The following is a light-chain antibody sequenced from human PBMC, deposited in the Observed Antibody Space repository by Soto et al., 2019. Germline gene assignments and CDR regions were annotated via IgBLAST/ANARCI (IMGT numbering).Light chain of an antibody. CDR1: QSVSSRF. Sequence: EIVFTHYPGTLSFSPVESATLSCGASQSVSSRFLAWYQQKPGRAPRVLIYDASTRATGVPDRFSGSGSGTDFTLTISRLEPEDFAVYYCQQYGGSPVTFGQGTRLEI. CDR3: QQYGGSPVT. V-gene: IGKV3D-20*01. J-gene: IGKJ5*01. CDR2: DAS.